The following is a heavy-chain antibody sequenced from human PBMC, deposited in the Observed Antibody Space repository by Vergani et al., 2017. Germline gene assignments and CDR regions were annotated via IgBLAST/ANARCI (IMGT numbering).Heavy chain of an antibody. J-gene: IGHJ5*02. V-gene: IGHV4-61*02. Sequence: QVQLQESGPGLVKPSGTLSLTCAVSGGSISSGSYYWSWIRPPAGKGLEWIGRIYTSGSTNYNPSLKSRVTISVDTSKNQFSLKLSSVTAADTAVYYCARSLPPLDWFDPWGQGTLVTVSS. D-gene: IGHD3-16*02. CDR3: ARSLPPLDWFDP. CDR1: GGSISSGSYY. CDR2: IYTSGST.